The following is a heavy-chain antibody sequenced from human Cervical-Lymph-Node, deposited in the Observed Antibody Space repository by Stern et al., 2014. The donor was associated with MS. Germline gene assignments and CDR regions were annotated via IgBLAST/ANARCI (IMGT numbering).Heavy chain of an antibody. Sequence: VQLVESGAEVKKPGSSVKVSCQTSGGTFSTFAIGWGRQAPGQGLEWMGGINPLFDATNYAQKFQGRLTITADESTRTAYMELSSLRPDDTAMYYCARGDSEAPIYYFDYWGQGTLVTVSS. CDR3: ARGDSEAPIYYFDY. V-gene: IGHV1-69*01. CDR2: INPLFDAT. J-gene: IGHJ4*02. CDR1: GGTFSTFA. D-gene: IGHD2-21*01.